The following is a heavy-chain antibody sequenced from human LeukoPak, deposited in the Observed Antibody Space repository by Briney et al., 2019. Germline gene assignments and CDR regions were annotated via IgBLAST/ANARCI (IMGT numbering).Heavy chain of an antibody. V-gene: IGHV4-30-4*01. CDR1: GGSISSGDYY. Sequence: PSETLSLTCTVSGGSISSGDYYWSWIRQPPGKGLEWIGYIYYSGSTYYNPSLKSRVTISVDTSKSQFFLKLSSVTAADTAVYYCAREPGYSYGYNDYWGQGTLVTVSS. J-gene: IGHJ4*02. D-gene: IGHD5-18*01. CDR2: IYYSGST. CDR3: AREPGYSYGYNDY.